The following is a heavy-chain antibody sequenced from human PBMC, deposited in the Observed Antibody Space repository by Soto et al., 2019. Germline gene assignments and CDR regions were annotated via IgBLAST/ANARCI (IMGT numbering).Heavy chain of an antibody. V-gene: IGHV1-69*02. CDR1: GGTFSSYT. CDR2: IIPILGIA. D-gene: IGHD6-19*01. J-gene: IGHJ3*02. CDR3: ASPPVADVAFAI. Sequence: QVQLVQSGAEVKKPGSSVKVSCKASGGTFSSYTISWVRQAPGQGLEWMGRIIPILGIANYAQKFQGRVTITVDKSTSTAYMELSSLRSEDTAVYYCASPPVADVAFAIWGQGTMVTVSS.